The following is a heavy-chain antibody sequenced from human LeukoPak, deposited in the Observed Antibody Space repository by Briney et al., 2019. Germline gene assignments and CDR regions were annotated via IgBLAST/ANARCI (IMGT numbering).Heavy chain of an antibody. CDR2: IYYSGST. CDR3: ARGYSSGWIDY. J-gene: IGHJ4*02. Sequence: SETLSLTCTVSGGSISSYYWSWIRQPPGKGLEWVGYIYYSGSTNYNPSLKSRVTISVDTSKNQFSLKLSSVTAADTAVYYCARGYSSGWIDYWGQGTLVTVSS. V-gene: IGHV4-59*01. D-gene: IGHD6-19*01. CDR1: GGSISSYY.